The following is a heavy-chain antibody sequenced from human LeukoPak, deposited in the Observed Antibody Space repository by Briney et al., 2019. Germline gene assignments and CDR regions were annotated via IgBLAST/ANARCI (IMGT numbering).Heavy chain of an antibody. V-gene: IGHV3-66*02. Sequence: GGSLRLSCAASGFTVSSNYMSWVRQAPGKGLEWVSVIYSGGGTYYADSVKGRFTISRDNSKNTLYLQMNSLRAEDTAVYYSARDRNIAVAGNRRHIDAFDIWGQGTMVTVSS. CDR1: GFTVSSNY. CDR2: IYSGGGT. D-gene: IGHD6-19*01. CDR3: ARDRNIAVAGNRRHIDAFDI. J-gene: IGHJ3*02.